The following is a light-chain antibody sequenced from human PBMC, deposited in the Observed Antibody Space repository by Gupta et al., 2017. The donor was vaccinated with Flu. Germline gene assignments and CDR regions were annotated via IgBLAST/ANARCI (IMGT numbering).Light chain of an antibody. CDR2: EVN. V-gene: IGLV2-8*01. Sequence: QSALTQPPSAAGSPGQSVTISCTGTSNDIGDYNYVSWYQQHPAQPHKLMIHEVNKRPAGLPGRFSASKAGNTASLTVSALQADEAADYYCNSYAGSSNLVFGGGTKLTVL. CDR3: NSYAGSSNLV. J-gene: IGLJ2*01. CDR1: SNDIGDYNY.